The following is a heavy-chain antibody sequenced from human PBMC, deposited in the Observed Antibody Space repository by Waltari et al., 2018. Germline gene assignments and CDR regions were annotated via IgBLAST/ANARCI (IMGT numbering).Heavy chain of an antibody. CDR2: INPNSGGT. CDR1: GYTFTGYY. D-gene: IGHD3-10*01. V-gene: IGHV1-2*06. CDR3: ARAYYGSGSYSAFDI. Sequence: QVQLVQSGAEVKKPGASVKVSCKASGYTFTGYYMHWVRQAPGQGLEWMGRINPNSGGTNYAQKFQGRVTMTRDTSISTAYMELSRLRSDDTAVYYCARAYYGSGSYSAFDIWGQGTMVTVSS. J-gene: IGHJ3*02.